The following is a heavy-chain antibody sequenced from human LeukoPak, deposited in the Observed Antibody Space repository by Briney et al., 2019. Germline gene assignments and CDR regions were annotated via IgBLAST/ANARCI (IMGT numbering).Heavy chain of an antibody. D-gene: IGHD6-19*01. Sequence: PSETLSLTCAVYGGSFSGYYWSWIRQPPGKGLEWIGEINHSGSTNYNPSLKSRVTISVDTSKNQFSLKLSSVTAADTAVYYCARDSSGWYKVLHYWGQGTLVTVSS. CDR1: GGSFSGYY. V-gene: IGHV4-34*01. J-gene: IGHJ4*02. CDR3: ARDSSGWYKVLHY. CDR2: INHSGST.